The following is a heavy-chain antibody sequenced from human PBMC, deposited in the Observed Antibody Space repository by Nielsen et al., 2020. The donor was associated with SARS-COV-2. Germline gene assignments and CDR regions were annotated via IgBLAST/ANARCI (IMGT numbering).Heavy chain of an antibody. V-gene: IGHV1-46*01. D-gene: IGHD3-3*01. CDR3: AREEGITIFGVVINDYYYGMDV. Sequence: WVRQAPGQGLEWMGIINPSGGSTTYAQKFQGRVTMTRDTSTSTVYMELSSLRSEDTAVYYCAREEGITIFGVVINDYYYGMDVWGQGTTVTVSS. J-gene: IGHJ6*02. CDR2: INPSGGST.